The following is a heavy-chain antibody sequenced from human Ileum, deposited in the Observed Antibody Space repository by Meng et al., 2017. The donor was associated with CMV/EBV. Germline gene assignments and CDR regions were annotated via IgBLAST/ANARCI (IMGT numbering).Heavy chain of an antibody. J-gene: IGHJ4*02. CDR3: ARGYHYFDD. D-gene: IGHD1-1*01. CDR1: GFSFSTSW. V-gene: IGHV3-74*01. CDR2: INSDGSNT. Sequence: LSCAASGFSFSTSWMYWVRQDPGKGLMWVSRINSDGSNTIYADSVKGRFTISRDNAKNTLYLQMESLRAEDTAVYYCARGYHYFDDWGQGTLVTVSS.